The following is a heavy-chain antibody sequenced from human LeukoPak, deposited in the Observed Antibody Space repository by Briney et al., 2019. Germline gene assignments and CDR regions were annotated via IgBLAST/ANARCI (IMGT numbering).Heavy chain of an antibody. Sequence: PGGSLRLSCAASGFTFDDYAMHWVRQAPGKGLEWVSGISWNSGSIGYADSVKGRSTISRDNAKNSLYLQMNSLRAEDMALYYCAKEMGSGSYPGWGRAFDIWGQGTMVTVSS. V-gene: IGHV3-9*03. CDR1: GFTFDDYA. CDR2: ISWNSGSI. CDR3: AKEMGSGSYPGWGRAFDI. J-gene: IGHJ3*02. D-gene: IGHD1-26*01.